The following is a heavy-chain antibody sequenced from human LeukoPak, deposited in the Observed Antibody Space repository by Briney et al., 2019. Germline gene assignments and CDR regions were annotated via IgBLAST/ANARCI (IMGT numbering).Heavy chain of an antibody. J-gene: IGHJ6*03. D-gene: IGHD3-10*01. CDR3: ARGLWFGESTLDYYMDF. CDR2: ISSNGGST. CDR1: GFTFSSYA. V-gene: IGHV3-64*01. Sequence: GGSLRLSCAASGFTFSSYAMHWVRQAPGKGLEYVSAISSNGGSTYYANSVKGRFTISRDNSKNTLYLQMGSLRAEDMAVYYCARGLWFGESTLDYYMDFWGKGTTVTVSS.